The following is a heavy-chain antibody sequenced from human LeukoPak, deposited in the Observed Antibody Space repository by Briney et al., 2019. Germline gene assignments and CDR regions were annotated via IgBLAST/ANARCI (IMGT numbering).Heavy chain of an antibody. V-gene: IGHV4-4*02. CDR3: ATAPILRGEGGEHYKYGMDI. CDR1: GGSVSSGNW. J-gene: IGHJ6*02. CDR2: IYHNGTL. D-gene: IGHD2-2*02. Sequence: SETLSLTRTVSGGSVSSGNWWNWVRQSPGKGLGWIGEIYHNGTLNYNPSLKGRVTISADSFTNHFSLKLTSVTAADTAVYYCATAPILRGEGGEHYKYGMDIWGQGTTGIVSS.